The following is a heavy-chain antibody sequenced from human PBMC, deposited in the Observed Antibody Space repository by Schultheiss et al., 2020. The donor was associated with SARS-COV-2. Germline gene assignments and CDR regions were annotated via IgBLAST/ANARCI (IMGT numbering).Heavy chain of an antibody. CDR2: IHHSGRT. Sequence: SQTLSLTCAVYDGSFSDYYWTWIRQSPGKGLEWIGEIHHSGRTNYNPSLKSRVTISVDRSKNQFSLKLSSVTAADTAVYYCARVHYLYGMDVWGQGTTVTVSS. CDR1: DGSFSDYY. J-gene: IGHJ6*02. CDR3: ARVHYLYGMDV. V-gene: IGHV4-34*01. D-gene: IGHD1-26*01.